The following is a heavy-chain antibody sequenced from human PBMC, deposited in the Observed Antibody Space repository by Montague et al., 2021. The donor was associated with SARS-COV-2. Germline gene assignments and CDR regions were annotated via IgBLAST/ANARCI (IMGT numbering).Heavy chain of an antibody. CDR2: VSYGGST. D-gene: IGHD3-10*01. CDR3: ARDVRYYYDQ. CDR1: GGSMSSYH. J-gene: IGHJ4*02. V-gene: IGHV4-59*01. Sequence: SETLSLTCSVSGGSMSSYHWFWIRQPPGKGLEWIGYVSYGGSTNYNLSLKGRVTISLDTSKNRFSLRVTSVTAADTAVYYCARDVRYYYDQWGQGILVTVSS.